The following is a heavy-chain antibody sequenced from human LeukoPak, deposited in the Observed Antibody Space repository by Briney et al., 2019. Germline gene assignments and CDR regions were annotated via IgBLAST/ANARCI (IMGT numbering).Heavy chain of an antibody. D-gene: IGHD3-22*01. CDR1: GFTFDDYG. CDR2: ISGSGGGT. CDR3: AKAPRIDKWLLLAFDY. Sequence: GGSLRLSCAASGFTFDDYGMSWVRQAPGKGLEWVSLISGSGGGTYYADSVKGRFTISRDNSKNTLYLQMNSLRAEDTAVYYCAKAPRIDKWLLLAFDYWGQGTLVTVSS. V-gene: IGHV3-23*01. J-gene: IGHJ4*02.